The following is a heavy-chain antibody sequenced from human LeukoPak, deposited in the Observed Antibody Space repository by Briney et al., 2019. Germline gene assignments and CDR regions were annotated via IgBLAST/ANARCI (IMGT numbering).Heavy chain of an antibody. J-gene: IGHJ4*02. Sequence: GGSLRLSCTASGFTFSTYWMSWVRQAPGKGLEWVSSISSSSSYIYYADSVKGRFTISRDNAKNSLYLQMNSLRAEDTAVYYCARGDSSGWYFDYWGQGTLVTVSS. CDR1: GFTFSTYW. D-gene: IGHD6-19*01. CDR2: ISSSSSYI. V-gene: IGHV3-21*01. CDR3: ARGDSSGWYFDY.